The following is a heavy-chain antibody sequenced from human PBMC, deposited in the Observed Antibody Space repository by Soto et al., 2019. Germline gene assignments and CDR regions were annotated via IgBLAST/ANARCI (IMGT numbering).Heavy chain of an antibody. CDR3: AREKTAWPLAYGLEV. Sequence: LRLSFTASEFSLSTYSMNWVRQAPGKGLEWVSSISTRSDVYYADSVKGRFTIARDNAKNSLSLQMNSLSAEDTGVYYCAREKTAWPLAYGLEVWGQGTTVTVSS. J-gene: IGHJ6*02. D-gene: IGHD2-21*02. V-gene: IGHV3-21*03. CDR2: ISTRSDV. CDR1: EFSLSTYS.